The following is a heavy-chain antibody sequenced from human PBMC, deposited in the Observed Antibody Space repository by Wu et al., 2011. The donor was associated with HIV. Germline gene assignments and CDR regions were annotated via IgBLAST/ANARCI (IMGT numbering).Heavy chain of an antibody. D-gene: IGHD4-11*01. CDR2: INPNSGGT. Sequence: QVQLVQSGAEVKKPVASVTVSCKASGYTFTSYGISWVRQAPGQGLEWMGWINPNSGGTNYAQKFQGRVTMTRDTSISTAYMELSRLRSDDTAVYYCARGYGGTVTRWFDPGARGTLVTVSS. CDR3: ARGYGGTVTRWFDP. J-gene: IGHJ5*02. V-gene: IGHV1-2*02. CDR1: GYTFTSYG.